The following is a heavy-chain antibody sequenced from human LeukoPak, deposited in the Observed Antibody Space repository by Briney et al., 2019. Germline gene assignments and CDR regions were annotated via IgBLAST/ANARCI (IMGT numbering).Heavy chain of an antibody. CDR1: GGSLSGYY. D-gene: IGHD3-16*01. CDR2: INHSGST. CDR3: PGASRDYGRSSDS. V-gene: IGHV4-34*01. Sequence: SETLSLTCAVSGGSLSGYYWTWIRQPPGKGLEWIGEINHSGSTNYNPSLKSRVTISISTSSKQLFLLLISVTAADAAVYYLPGASRDYGRSSDSWGEGSLATASS. J-gene: IGHJ4*02.